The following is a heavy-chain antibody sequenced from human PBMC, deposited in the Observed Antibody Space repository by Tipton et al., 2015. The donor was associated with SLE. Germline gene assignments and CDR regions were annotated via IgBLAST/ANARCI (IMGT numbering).Heavy chain of an antibody. CDR1: GYTFTSYG. CDR2: ISAYNGNT. J-gene: IGHJ3*02. CDR3: ARELYSSSWYRAFDI. Sequence: QLVQSGAEVKKPGASVKVSCKASGYTFTSYGISWVRQAPGQGLEWMGWISAYNGNTNYAQKLQGRVTITADESTSTAYMELSSLRSEDTAVYYCARELYSSSWYRAFDIWGQGTMVTVSS. D-gene: IGHD6-13*01. V-gene: IGHV1-18*01.